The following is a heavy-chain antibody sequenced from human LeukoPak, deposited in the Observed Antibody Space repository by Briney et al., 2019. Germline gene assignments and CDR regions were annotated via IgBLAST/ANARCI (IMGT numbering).Heavy chain of an antibody. CDR2: IYHSGSA. Sequence: SETLSLTCAVSGYSISSGYQWAWIRQSPGKGLEWIGSIYHSGSAHYNPSLKSRVTVSVEASKNQFSLKMYSVTAADTAVYYCARDPRWLTPDCTSTSCYENYFDPWGQGTLVTVSS. D-gene: IGHD2-2*01. CDR1: GYSISSGYQ. CDR3: ARDPRWLTPDCTSTSCYENYFDP. J-gene: IGHJ5*02. V-gene: IGHV4-38-2*02.